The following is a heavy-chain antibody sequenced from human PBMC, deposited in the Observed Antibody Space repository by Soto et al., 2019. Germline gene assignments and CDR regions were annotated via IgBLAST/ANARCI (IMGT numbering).Heavy chain of an antibody. CDR1: GGSISSGGYS. D-gene: IGHD3-10*01. CDR3: ARGKQRAMVRGVIMSRYYYGMDV. CDR2: IYHSGST. J-gene: IGHJ6*02. Sequence: PSETLSLTCAVSGGSISSGGYSWSWIRQPPGKGLEWIGYIYHSGSTYYNPSLKSRVTISVDTSKNQFSLKLSSVTAADTAVYYCARGKQRAMVRGVIMSRYYYGMDVWGQGTTVTVSS. V-gene: IGHV4-30-2*01.